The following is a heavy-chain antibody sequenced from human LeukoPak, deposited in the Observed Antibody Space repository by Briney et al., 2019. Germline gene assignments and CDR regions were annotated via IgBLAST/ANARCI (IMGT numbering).Heavy chain of an antibody. CDR3: ARDYYGSGSYYPGDAFEI. Sequence: ASVKVSCKASGYTFTSYGISWVRQAPGQGLEWMGWISAYNGNTNYAQKLQGRVTMTTDTSTSTAYMELRSLRSDDTAVYYCARDYYGSGSYYPGDAFEIWGQGTMVTVSS. CDR1: GYTFTSYG. D-gene: IGHD3-10*01. J-gene: IGHJ3*02. V-gene: IGHV1-18*01. CDR2: ISAYNGNT.